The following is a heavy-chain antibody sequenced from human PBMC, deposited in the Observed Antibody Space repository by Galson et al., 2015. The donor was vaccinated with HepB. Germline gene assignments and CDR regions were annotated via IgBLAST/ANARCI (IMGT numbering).Heavy chain of an antibody. CDR2: ISYDGSNK. CDR1: GFTFSSYA. J-gene: IGHJ3*02. V-gene: IGHV3-30-3*01. CDR3: ARDSQCSFEI. D-gene: IGHD3-10*02. Sequence: SLRLSCAASGFTFSSYAMHWVRQAPGKGLEWVAVISYDGSNKYYADSVKGRFTISRDNSKNTLYLQMNSLRAEDTAVYYCARDSQCSFEIWGQGTMVTVSS.